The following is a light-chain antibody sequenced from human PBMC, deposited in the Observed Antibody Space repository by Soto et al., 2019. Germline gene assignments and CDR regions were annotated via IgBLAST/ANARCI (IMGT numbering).Light chain of an antibody. CDR2: GAS. Sequence: IVLTQSPGTLSLSPWDRATHSCRASQSVSRSYLGWYQQKPGQAPRPLMYGASIRAAGVPDRFSGSGSGTEFTLTISRLEPEDFTVYYCHHYETFGQGTKVDIK. J-gene: IGKJ1*01. V-gene: IGKV3-20*01. CDR1: QSVSRSY. CDR3: HHYET.